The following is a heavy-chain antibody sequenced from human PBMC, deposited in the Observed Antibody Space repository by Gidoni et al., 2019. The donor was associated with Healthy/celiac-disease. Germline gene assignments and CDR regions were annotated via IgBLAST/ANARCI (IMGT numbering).Heavy chain of an antibody. CDR1: GFTFSSYS. V-gene: IGHV3-21*01. J-gene: IGHJ6*02. CDR3: ARDQREMATIPHYYYGMDV. Sequence: EVQLLESGGGLVKPGGSLRLSCAASGFTFSSYSMHWVRQAPGKGLEWVSSISSSSSYIYYADSVKGRFTISRDNAKNSLYLQMNSLRAEDTAVYYCARDQREMATIPHYYYGMDVWGQGTTVTVSS. D-gene: IGHD5-12*01. CDR2: ISSSSSYI.